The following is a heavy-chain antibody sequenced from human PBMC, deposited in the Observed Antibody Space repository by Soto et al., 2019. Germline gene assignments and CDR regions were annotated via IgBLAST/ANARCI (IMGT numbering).Heavy chain of an antibody. CDR1: GFTFRSAW. D-gene: IGHD3-16*01. J-gene: IGHJ4*02. CDR3: ARDGGYDAYDY. Sequence: EVQLVESGGGLVQPGGSLRLSCEVSGFTFRSAWMCWVRQAPGKGLEGVANIKEDGSKKYYVDSVKGRFTISRDNSKNSLYLQMSSLRAEDTAVYYCARDGGYDAYDYWGQGTLVTVSS. V-gene: IGHV3-7*03. CDR2: IKEDGSKK.